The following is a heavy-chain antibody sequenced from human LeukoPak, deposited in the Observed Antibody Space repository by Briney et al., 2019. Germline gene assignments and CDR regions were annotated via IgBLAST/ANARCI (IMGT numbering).Heavy chain of an antibody. V-gene: IGHV4-30-2*01. CDR2: IYHSGST. CDR1: GGSISSGGYY. CDR3: TRVPIKESYFDY. Sequence: SETLSLTCTVSGGSISSGGYYWSWIRQPPGKGLEWIGYIYHSGSTYYNPSLKSRVTISVDRSKNQFSLKLSSVTAADTAVYYCTRVPIKESYFDYWGQGTLVTVSS. J-gene: IGHJ4*02.